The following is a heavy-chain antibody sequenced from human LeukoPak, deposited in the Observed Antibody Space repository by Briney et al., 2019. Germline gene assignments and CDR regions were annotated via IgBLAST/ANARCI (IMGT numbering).Heavy chain of an antibody. CDR2: IYYSGST. D-gene: IGHD3-3*01. CDR1: GGSISSYY. V-gene: IGHV4-59*12. J-gene: IGHJ4*02. Sequence: PSETLSLTCTVSGGSISSYYWSWIRQPPGKGLEWIGYIYYSGSTNYNPSLKSRVTISVDTSKNQFSLKLSSVTAADTAVYYCVRRFWSGYYPFDYWGQGTLVTVSS. CDR3: VRRFWSGYYPFDY.